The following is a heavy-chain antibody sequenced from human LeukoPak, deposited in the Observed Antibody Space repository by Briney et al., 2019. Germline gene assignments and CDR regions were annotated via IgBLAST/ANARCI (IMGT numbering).Heavy chain of an antibody. J-gene: IGHJ5*02. D-gene: IGHD6-13*01. CDR1: GFTFSDYY. Sequence: PGGSLRLSCAASGFTFSDYYMNWIRQAPGKGLEWVSYISSSGSTIYYADSVKGRFTISRDNAKNSLYLQMNSLRAEDTAVYYCARVGQQLVFNWFDPWGQGTLVTVSS. V-gene: IGHV3-11*04. CDR3: ARVGQQLVFNWFDP. CDR2: ISSSGSTI.